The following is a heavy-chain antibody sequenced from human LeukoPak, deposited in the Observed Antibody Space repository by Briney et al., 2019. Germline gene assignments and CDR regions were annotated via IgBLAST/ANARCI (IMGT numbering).Heavy chain of an antibody. D-gene: IGHD4-23*01. CDR1: GGTFSSYA. Sequence: ASVKVSCTASGGTFSSYAVSWVRQAPGQGLEWMGGIITIFGTANYAQKFQGRVTITADESTSTAYMELSSLRSEDTAVYYCARVAYGGSTPFDYWGQGTLVTVSS. J-gene: IGHJ4*02. CDR3: ARVAYGGSTPFDY. CDR2: IITIFGTA. V-gene: IGHV1-69*13.